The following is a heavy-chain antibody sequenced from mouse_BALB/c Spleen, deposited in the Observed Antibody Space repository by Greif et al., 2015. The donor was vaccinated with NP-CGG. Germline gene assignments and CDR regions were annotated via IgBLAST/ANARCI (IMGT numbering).Heavy chain of an antibody. V-gene: IGHV5-17*02. CDR1: GFTFSSFG. CDR2: ISSGSSTI. CDR3: ARWELYGNYGYFGY. J-gene: IGHJ2*01. Sequence: EVQLVESGGGLVQPGGSRKLSCAASGFTFSSFGMHWVRQAPEKGLEWVAYISSGSSTIYYAGTVKGRFTISRDNPKNTLFLQMTSLRSEDTAMYYCARWELYGNYGYFGYWGQGTTLTVSS. D-gene: IGHD2-1*01.